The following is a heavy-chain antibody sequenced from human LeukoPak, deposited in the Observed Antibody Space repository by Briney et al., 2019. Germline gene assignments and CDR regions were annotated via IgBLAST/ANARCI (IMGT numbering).Heavy chain of an antibody. Sequence: GGSLRLSCAASGFTFSRSAVHWVRQAPGKGLEWVSAISGSGGSTYYADSVKGRFTISRDNSKNTLYLQMNSLRAEDTAVYYCTKGTIWLPFDYWGQGTLVTVSS. CDR2: ISGSGGST. J-gene: IGHJ4*02. D-gene: IGHD5-18*01. V-gene: IGHV3-23*01. CDR3: TKGTIWLPFDY. CDR1: GFTFSRSA.